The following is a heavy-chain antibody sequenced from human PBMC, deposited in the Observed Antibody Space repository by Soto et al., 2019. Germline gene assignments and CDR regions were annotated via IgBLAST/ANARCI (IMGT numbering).Heavy chain of an antibody. D-gene: IGHD2-21*02. CDR3: ALSIVVVTALDY. Sequence: VQLVQSGAEEKKPWASVKVSCKASGYTFTSYAMHWVRQAPGQRLEWMGWINAGNGNTKYSQKFEGRVTITRDTSASTAYMELSRMRSEDTSLYFCALSIVVVTALDYWGQGTLFSFS. V-gene: IGHV1-3*05. CDR1: GYTFTSYA. J-gene: IGHJ4*02. CDR2: INAGNGNT.